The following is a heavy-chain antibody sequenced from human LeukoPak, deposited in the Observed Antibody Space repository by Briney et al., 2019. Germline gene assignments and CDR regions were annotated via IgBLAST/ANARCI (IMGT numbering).Heavy chain of an antibody. V-gene: IGHV4-39*07. J-gene: IGHJ4*02. CDR2: IYYSGST. D-gene: IGHD6-13*01. CDR3: ARGYSSSWNYFDY. Sequence: SETLSLTCTVSGGSISSSSYYWGWIRQPPGKGLEWIGSIYYSGSTFYNPSLKSRVTISVDTSKNQFSLKLSSVTAADTAVYYCARGYSSSWNYFDYWGQGTLVTVSS. CDR1: GGSISSSSYY.